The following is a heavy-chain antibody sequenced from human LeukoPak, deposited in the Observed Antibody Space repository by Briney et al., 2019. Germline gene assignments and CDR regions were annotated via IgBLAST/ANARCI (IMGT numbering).Heavy chain of an antibody. CDR2: ISWNSGSI. J-gene: IGHJ4*02. CDR1: GFTFDDYA. D-gene: IGHD6-19*01. CDR3: AKDLGVAGRGSLDY. Sequence: GGSLRLSCAASGFTFDDYAMHWVRQAPGKGLEWVSGISWNSGSIGYADSVKGRFTISRDNAKNSLYLQMNRLRAEDTALYCCAKDLGVAGRGSLDYGGQGTLVTVSS. V-gene: IGHV3-9*01.